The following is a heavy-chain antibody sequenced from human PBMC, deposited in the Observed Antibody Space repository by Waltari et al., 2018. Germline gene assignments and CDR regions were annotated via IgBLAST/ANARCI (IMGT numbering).Heavy chain of an antibody. Sequence: EVQLVESGGGWVQHGRSLRLSCEVSGLNFDDYAMHWVRQAPGKGLEWVSGISWNSDNIGYADSVKGRFTISRDNAKNSLYLQMNSLRPEDTALYYCAKGHSGSYGLKDWGQGTLVTVSS. V-gene: IGHV3-9*01. CDR3: AKGHSGSYGLKD. J-gene: IGHJ4*02. D-gene: IGHD1-26*01. CDR1: GLNFDDYA. CDR2: ISWNSDNI.